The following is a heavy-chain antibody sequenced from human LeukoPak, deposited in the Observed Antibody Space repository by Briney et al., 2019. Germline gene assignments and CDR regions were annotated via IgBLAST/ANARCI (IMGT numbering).Heavy chain of an antibody. CDR2: IRYDGSNK. D-gene: IGHD5-18*01. CDR1: GFTFSSYG. CDR3: ADGGLSGGYSYGSGIGY. V-gene: IGHV3-30*02. Sequence: GFLRLSCAASGFTFSSYGMHWVRQAPGKGLEWVAFIRYDGSNKYYADSVKGRFTISRDNSKNTLYLQMNSLRAEDTAVYYCADGGLSGGYSYGSGIGYWGQGTLVTVSS. J-gene: IGHJ4*02.